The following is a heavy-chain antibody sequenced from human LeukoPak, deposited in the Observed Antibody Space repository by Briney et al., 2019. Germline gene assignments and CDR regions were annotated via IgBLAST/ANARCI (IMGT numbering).Heavy chain of an antibody. CDR1: GFTFSNAW. J-gene: IGHJ4*02. V-gene: IGHV3-53*01. Sequence: GGSLRLSCAASGFTFSNAWMTWVRQAPGKGLEWVSVIYSGGSTYYADSVKGRFTISRDNSKNTLYLQMNSLRAEDTAVYYCASGLPPGIIDYWGQGTLVTVSS. CDR2: IYSGGST. D-gene: IGHD1-14*01. CDR3: ASGLPPGIIDY.